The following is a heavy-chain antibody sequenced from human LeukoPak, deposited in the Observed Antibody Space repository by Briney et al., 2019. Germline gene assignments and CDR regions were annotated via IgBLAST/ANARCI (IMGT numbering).Heavy chain of an antibody. J-gene: IGHJ1*01. Sequence: GSLRLSCTASGFSIGDYAMSWVRQAPGKGLEWVVFIRSKAYGGTTEYAASVKGRFTISSDDSKSIAYLQMNSLKTEDTAVYYCTRAYCGGDCYFQHWGQGTLVTVSS. CDR2: IRSKAYGGTT. V-gene: IGHV3-49*04. CDR3: TRAYCGGDCYFQH. D-gene: IGHD2-21*02. CDR1: GFSIGDYA.